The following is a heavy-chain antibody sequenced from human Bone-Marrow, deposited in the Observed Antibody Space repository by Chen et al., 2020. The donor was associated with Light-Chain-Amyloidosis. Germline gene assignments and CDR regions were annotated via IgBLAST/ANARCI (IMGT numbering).Heavy chain of an antibody. CDR3: AHTVGVPDDAFDV. J-gene: IGHJ3*01. CDR1: GFSLDTSGVG. V-gene: IGHV2-5*01. Sequence: QITLKESGPTLVKPTQTLTLTCTLSGFSLDTSGVGVGWIRQPPGKALEWLALIYWNDHKRYNPSLGGRLTVTKNTSKNQVALTMTNMDPVDTATYYCAHTVGVPDDAFDVWGQGTMVTVSS. CDR2: IYWNDHK. D-gene: IGHD3-16*01.